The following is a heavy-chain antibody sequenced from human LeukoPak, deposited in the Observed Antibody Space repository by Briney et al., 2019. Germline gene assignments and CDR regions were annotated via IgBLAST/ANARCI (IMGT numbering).Heavy chain of an antibody. CDR2: IKEDGSEK. V-gene: IGHV3-7*01. CDR1: GFTFSSYW. J-gene: IGHJ4*02. D-gene: IGHD5-18*01. CDR3: ARDLDEYSYGYFDY. Sequence: GGSLRLSCAASGFTFSSYWMSWVRQAPGRGLEWVAYIKEDGSEKYYVDSVKGRFTISRDNAKNSLYLQMNSLRAEDTAVYYCARDLDEYSYGYFDYWGQGTLVTVSS.